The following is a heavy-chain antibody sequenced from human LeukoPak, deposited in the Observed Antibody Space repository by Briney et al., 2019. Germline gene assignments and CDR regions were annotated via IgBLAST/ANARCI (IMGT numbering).Heavy chain of an antibody. CDR3: ARDQSVRLLQTSSTYFKHVFAI. V-gene: IGHV1-18*01. CDR1: VYTLTNYG. J-gene: IGHJ3*02. Sequence: ASVKVSCKTSVYTLTNYGISWVRQPLRLGREWMGWISAYNGNTNYAQKVQGRVTMTTDTSTSTAYMELRSLRFDDTAVYYCARDQSVRLLQTSSTYFKHVFAIWGQGSMVTVSS. CDR2: ISAYNGNT. D-gene: IGHD6-13*01.